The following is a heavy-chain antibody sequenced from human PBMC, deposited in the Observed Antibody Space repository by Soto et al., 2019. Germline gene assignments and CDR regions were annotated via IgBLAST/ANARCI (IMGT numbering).Heavy chain of an antibody. CDR3: ARENDYYDSSGYYPDAFDI. V-gene: IGHV1-69*05. CDR2: IIPIFGTA. CDR1: GGTFSSYA. J-gene: IGHJ3*02. D-gene: IGHD3-22*01. Sequence: SVKVSCKASGGTFSSYAISWVRQAPGQGLEWMGGIIPIFGTANYAQKFQGRVTMTRDTSTSTVYMELSSLRSEDTAVYYCARENDYYDSSGYYPDAFDIWGQGTMVTVSS.